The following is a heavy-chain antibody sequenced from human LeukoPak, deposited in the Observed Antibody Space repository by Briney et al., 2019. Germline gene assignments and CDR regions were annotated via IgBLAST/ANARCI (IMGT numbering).Heavy chain of an antibody. V-gene: IGHV3-7*03. CDR1: GFIFNSYW. CDR2: VDRDGSEK. D-gene: IGHD3-16*01. CDR3: ARGWASSRRKAFDI. Sequence: PGGSLRLSCAASGFIFNSYWMNWLRQAPGKGLEWVANVDRDGSEKYYVGSVKGRFTISRDNAKNSLYLQMNSLRVEDTAVYYCARGWASSRRKAFDIWGQGTMVTVSS. J-gene: IGHJ3*02.